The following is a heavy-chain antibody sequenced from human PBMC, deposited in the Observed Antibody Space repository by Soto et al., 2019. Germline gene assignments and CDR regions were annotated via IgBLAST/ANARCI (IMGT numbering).Heavy chain of an antibody. CDR1: GYTFTSYG. CDR2: ISAYNGNT. D-gene: IGHD2-2*01. CDR3: ARDXLVPAAIDVYYYYGMDV. V-gene: IGHV1-18*04. J-gene: IGHJ6*02. Sequence: ASVEVSCKASGYTFTSYGISWVRQAPGQGLEWMGWISAYNGNTNYAQKLQGRVTMTTDTSTSTAYMELRSLRSDDTAVYYCARDXLVPAAIDVYYYYGMDVWGQGTTVTVSS.